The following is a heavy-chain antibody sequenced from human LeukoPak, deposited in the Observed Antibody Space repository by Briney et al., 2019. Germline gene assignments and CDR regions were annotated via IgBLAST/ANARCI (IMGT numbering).Heavy chain of an antibody. D-gene: IGHD6-13*01. V-gene: IGHV4-59*08. Sequence: SETLSLTCTVSGGSISSYYWSWIRQPPGKGLEWIGYIYYSGSTNYNPSLKSRVTISVDTSRNQFSLKLSSVTAADTAVYYCARHSSTWDEFDYWGQGTLVTVSS. CDR3: ARHSSTWDEFDY. CDR1: GGSISSYY. J-gene: IGHJ4*02. CDR2: IYYSGST.